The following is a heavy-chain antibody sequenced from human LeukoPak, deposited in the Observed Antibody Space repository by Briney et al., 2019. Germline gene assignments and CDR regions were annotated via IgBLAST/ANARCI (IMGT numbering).Heavy chain of an antibody. V-gene: IGHV1-2*02. J-gene: IGHJ1*01. CDR3: ARGSSSWSAEYFQH. CDR2: INPNSGGT. D-gene: IGHD6-13*01. Sequence: ASVKVSCKASGYTFTGYYMHWVRQAPGQGLEWMGWINPNSGGTNYAQKFQGRVTMTRDTSISTAYMELSRLRSDDTAVYYCARGSSSWSAEYFQHWGQGTLVTVSS. CDR1: GYTFTGYY.